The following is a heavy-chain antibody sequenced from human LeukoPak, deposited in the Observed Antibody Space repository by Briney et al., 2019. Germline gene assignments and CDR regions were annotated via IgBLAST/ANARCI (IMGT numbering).Heavy chain of an antibody. CDR3: AKAGTMVRGVIFRFDY. Sequence: GGSLRLSCAAPGVTFSSYAMSWVRQAPGKGLESVSAMSGIGGSTYYADSVKGRFTISRDNSKNTLSLQMNSLRAEDTAVYYCAKAGTMVRGVIFRFDYWGQGTLVTVSS. CDR1: GVTFSSYA. V-gene: IGHV3-23*01. CDR2: MSGIGGST. J-gene: IGHJ4*02. D-gene: IGHD3-10*01.